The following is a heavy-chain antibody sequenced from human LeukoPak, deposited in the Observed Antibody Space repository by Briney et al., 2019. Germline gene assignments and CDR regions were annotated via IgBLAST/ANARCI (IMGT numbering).Heavy chain of an antibody. V-gene: IGHV3-23*01. CDR3: AKGVEKQQLVPAFEI. CDR1: GFTFSSYA. D-gene: IGHD6-13*01. CDR2: ISGSGGST. J-gene: IGHJ3*02. Sequence: GGSLRLSCAASGFTFSSYAMSWVRQAPGKGLEWVSAISGSGGSTYYADSVKGRFTISRDNSKNTLHLQMNSLRAEDTAVYYCAKGVEKQQLVPAFEIWGQGTMVTVSS.